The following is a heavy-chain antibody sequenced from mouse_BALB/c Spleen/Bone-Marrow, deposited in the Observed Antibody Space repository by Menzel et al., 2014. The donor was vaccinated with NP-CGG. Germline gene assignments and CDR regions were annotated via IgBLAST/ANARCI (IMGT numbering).Heavy chain of an antibody. V-gene: IGHV2-9*02. J-gene: IGHJ2*01. CDR1: GFSLTSYG. CDR2: IWADGST. Sequence: VQLVESGPGLVAPSQSLSITCTVSGFSLTSYGVHWVRQPPGKGLEWLGVIWADGSTNYNSALMSRLSISKDNSKSQVFLKMNSLQTDDTAIYYCARSHYPYYFDYWGQGTPLTVSS. CDR3: ARSHYPYYFDY. D-gene: IGHD1-2*01.